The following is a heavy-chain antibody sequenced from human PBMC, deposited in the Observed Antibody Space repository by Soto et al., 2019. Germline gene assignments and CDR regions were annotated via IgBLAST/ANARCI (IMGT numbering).Heavy chain of an antibody. CDR2: VYQSGTT. CDR1: GASISTSSDF. CDR3: ARQPESTSYFDY. J-gene: IGHJ4*02. V-gene: IGHV4-39*01. Sequence: QLQLQESGPGLVRSSETLSLTCSVSGASISTSSDFWGWIRQAPGKGPEWIGNVYQSGTTRLNPSLKSRVTIFVDRSKNQFSLELNSATAADRAVYYCARQPESTSYFDYWGQGILVTVSS. D-gene: IGHD2-2*01.